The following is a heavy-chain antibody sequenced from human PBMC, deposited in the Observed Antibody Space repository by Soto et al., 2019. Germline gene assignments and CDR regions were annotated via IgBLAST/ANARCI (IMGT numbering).Heavy chain of an antibody. CDR1: GFTFSSYW. CDR2: INSDGSST. J-gene: IGHJ3*02. CDR3: ARDHPASYYDYIWGSYRYTDDAFDI. D-gene: IGHD3-16*02. V-gene: IGHV3-74*01. Sequence: PGGSLRLSCAASGFTFSSYWMHWVRQAPGKGLVRVSRINSDGSSTSYADSVKGRFTISRDNAKNTLYLQMNSLRAEDTAVYYCARDHPASYYDYIWGSYRYTDDAFDIWGQGTMVTVSS.